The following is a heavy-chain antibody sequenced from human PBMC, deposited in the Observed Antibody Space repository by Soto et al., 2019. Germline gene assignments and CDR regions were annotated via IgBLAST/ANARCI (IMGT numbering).Heavy chain of an antibody. CDR1: GDSVSSNSAA. CDR2: TYYRSKWYN. J-gene: IGHJ6*02. D-gene: IGHD6-19*01. CDR3: ARGGRYSSGWPTTYYYYYGMDV. V-gene: IGHV6-1*01. Sequence: SQTLSLPCAISGDSVSSNSAAWNWIRQSPSRGLEWLGRTYYRSKWYNDYAVSVKSRITINPDTSKNQFSLQLNSVTPEDTAVYYCARGGRYSSGWPTTYYYYYGMDVWGQGTTVTVSS.